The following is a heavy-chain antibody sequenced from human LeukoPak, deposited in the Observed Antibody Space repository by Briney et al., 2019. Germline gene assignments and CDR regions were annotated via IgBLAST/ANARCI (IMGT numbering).Heavy chain of an antibody. D-gene: IGHD5-18*01. CDR2: IHQRGGT. J-gene: IGHJ4*02. Sequence: SGTLSLTCAVSGGSISSSNWWSWARQSPGKGLEWIGEIHQRGGTNYNPSLKSRVTILVDKSKHQISLKLSSVTAADTAVYYCARQGARGYSYGVWGQGTLVSVSS. V-gene: IGHV4-4*02. CDR3: ARQGARGYSYGV. CDR1: GGSISSSNW.